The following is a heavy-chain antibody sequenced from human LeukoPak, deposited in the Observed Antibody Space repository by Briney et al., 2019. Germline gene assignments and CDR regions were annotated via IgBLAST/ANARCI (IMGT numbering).Heavy chain of an antibody. D-gene: IGHD3-10*01. CDR1: GGSISSYY. J-gene: IGHJ4*02. CDR3: ARSRVTMVRGSPNWNFDY. Sequence: SETLSLTCTVSGGSISSYYWSWIRQPPGKGLEWIGYIYYSGSTNYNPSLKSRVIILVDTSKNQFSLKLSSVPAADTAVYYCARSRVTMVRGSPNWNFDYWGQGILVTVSS. CDR2: IYYSGST. V-gene: IGHV4-59*01.